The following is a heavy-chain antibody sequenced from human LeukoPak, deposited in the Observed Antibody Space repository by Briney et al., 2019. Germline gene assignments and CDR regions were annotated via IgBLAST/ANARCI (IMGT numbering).Heavy chain of an antibody. Sequence: GGSLRLSCAASGFTFSSYAMSWVRQAPGKGLEWVSAISGSGGSTYYADSVKGRFTISRDNSKNTLYLQMNSLRAEDTAVYYCAKDKSIAAAQKPYNWFDPWGQGTLVTVSS. CDR1: GFTFSSYA. D-gene: IGHD6-13*01. J-gene: IGHJ5*02. V-gene: IGHV3-23*01. CDR3: AKDKSIAAAQKPYNWFDP. CDR2: ISGSGGST.